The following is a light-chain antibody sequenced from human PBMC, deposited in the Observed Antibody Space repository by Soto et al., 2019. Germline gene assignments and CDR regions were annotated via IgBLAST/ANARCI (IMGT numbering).Light chain of an antibody. Sequence: DIQMTQSPSSLSASVGDRLTITCRACQSLSSYLNWYQQKPGKAPKVLIYAASSLQSGVPSRFSGRVFGTDFTLTVRSLKPEDFATYYCQQSYSSVTFGGGTKVEIK. J-gene: IGKJ4*01. CDR1: QSLSSY. CDR3: QQSYSSVT. CDR2: AAS. V-gene: IGKV1-39*01.